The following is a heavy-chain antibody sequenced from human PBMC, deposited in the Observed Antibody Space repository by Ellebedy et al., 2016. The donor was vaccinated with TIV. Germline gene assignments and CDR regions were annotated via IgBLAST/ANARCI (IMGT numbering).Heavy chain of an antibody. CDR1: GGSISSYY. CDR3: ASSFGSYSPFDY. D-gene: IGHD1-26*01. Sequence: SETLSLXXTVSGGSISSYYWSWIRQPPGKGLEWIGYIYYSGSTNYNPSLKSRVTISVDTSKNQFSLKLSSVTAADTAVYYCASSFGSYSPFDYWGQGTLVTVSS. J-gene: IGHJ4*02. V-gene: IGHV4-59*01. CDR2: IYYSGST.